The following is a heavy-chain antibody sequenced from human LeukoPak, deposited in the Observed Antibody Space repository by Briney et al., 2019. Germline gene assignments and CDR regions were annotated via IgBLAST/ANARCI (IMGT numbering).Heavy chain of an antibody. CDR2: IYPDDSDT. Sequence: GESLKIPCKGSGYSFTSYWIGWVRQMPGKGLEWMGIIYPDDSDTRYSPSFQGQVTISADKSISTAYLQWSSLKASDTATYYCARHGSIGARQNWFDPWGQGTLVTVSS. CDR3: ARHGSIGARQNWFDP. D-gene: IGHD6-6*01. J-gene: IGHJ5*02. CDR1: GYSFTSYW. V-gene: IGHV5-51*01.